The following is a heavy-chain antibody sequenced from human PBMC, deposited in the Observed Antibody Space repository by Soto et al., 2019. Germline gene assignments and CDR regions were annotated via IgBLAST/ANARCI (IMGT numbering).Heavy chain of an antibody. CDR3: ARESSSGWLYFDY. CDR1: AFTFSSYT. D-gene: IGHD6-19*01. J-gene: IGHJ4*02. Sequence: LRLSCAASAFTFSSYTMIWVRQAPGKGLEWVSSISGSGSSIYYADSLKGRFAISRDNAKNSLYLQMNSLRADDTAVYYCARESSSGWLYFDYWGQGAQVTVSS. V-gene: IGHV3-21*01. CDR2: ISGSGSSI.